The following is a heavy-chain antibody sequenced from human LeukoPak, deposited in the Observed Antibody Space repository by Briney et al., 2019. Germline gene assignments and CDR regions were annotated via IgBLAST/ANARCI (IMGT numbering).Heavy chain of an antibody. V-gene: IGHV1-2*02. CDR3: ARDNADSSGWNY. D-gene: IGHD6-19*01. CDR2: INPNSGGT. J-gene: IGHJ4*02. CDR1: GYTFTGYY. Sequence: AASVKVSCKASGYTFTGYYMHWVRQAPGQGLEWMGWINPNSGGTNYAQKFQGRVTMTRDTSISTAYMELSRLRSDDTAVYYCARDNADSSGWNYWGQGTLVTVSS.